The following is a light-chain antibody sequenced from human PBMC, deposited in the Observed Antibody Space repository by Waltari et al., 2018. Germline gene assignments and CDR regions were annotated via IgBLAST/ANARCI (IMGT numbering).Light chain of an antibody. CDR3: QHRSNWPLT. CDR2: NAS. Sequence: EIVLTQSPATLSLSPGERATLSCRASQSVSHYLAWYQQKPGQAPRLLIYNASNRATGIPARISGSGSGTDFTLTISSLEPEDFAVYYCQHRSNWPLTFGGGTKVEIK. CDR1: QSVSHY. V-gene: IGKV3-11*01. J-gene: IGKJ4*01.